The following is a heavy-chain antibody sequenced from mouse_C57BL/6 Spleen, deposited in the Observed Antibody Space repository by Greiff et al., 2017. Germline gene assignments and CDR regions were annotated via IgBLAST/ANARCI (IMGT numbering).Heavy chain of an antibody. D-gene: IGHD1-2*01. Sequence: EVMLVESGGGLVKPGGSLKLSCAASGFTFSDYGMHWVRQAPEKGLEWVAYISSGSSTIYYADTVKGRFTISRDNATNTLFLQMTSLRSEDTAMYYCARDYYGPYAMDYWGQGTSVTVSS. J-gene: IGHJ4*01. CDR2: ISSGSSTI. V-gene: IGHV5-17*01. CDR1: GFTFSDYG. CDR3: ARDYYGPYAMDY.